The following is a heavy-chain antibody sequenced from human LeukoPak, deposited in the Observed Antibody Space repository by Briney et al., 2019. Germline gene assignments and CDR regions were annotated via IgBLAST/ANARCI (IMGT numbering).Heavy chain of an antibody. J-gene: IGHJ4*02. Sequence: GTSLRLSCAASGFTFRSYGMHWVRQAPGKGLEWVAVISYDGSNKYYADSVKGRFTISRDNSKNTLYLQMNSLRAEDTAVYYCAKDYPPLDILTGYIDYWGQGTLVTVSS. CDR3: AKDYPPLDILTGYIDY. D-gene: IGHD3-9*01. CDR1: GFTFRSYG. CDR2: ISYDGSNK. V-gene: IGHV3-30*18.